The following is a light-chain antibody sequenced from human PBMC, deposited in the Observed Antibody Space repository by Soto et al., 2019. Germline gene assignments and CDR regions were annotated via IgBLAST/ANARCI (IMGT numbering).Light chain of an antibody. V-gene: IGKV1-9*01. CDR1: QGISSY. J-gene: IGKJ5*01. CDR2: AAS. CDR3: QQLNSYPIT. Sequence: DIQLTQSPSFLSASVGDRVTITCRASQGISSYLAWYQQKPGTAPKLLIYAASTLQSGVPSRFSGSGSGTEFTLTISSLQPEDFATYYGQQLNSYPITFGQGTRLEIK.